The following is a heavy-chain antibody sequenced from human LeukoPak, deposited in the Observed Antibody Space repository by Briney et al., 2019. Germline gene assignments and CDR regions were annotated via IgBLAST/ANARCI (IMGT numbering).Heavy chain of an antibody. CDR2: ISYDGSNK. CDR1: GFTFSSYG. CDR3: ARDTIVVVISHYYYYMDV. V-gene: IGHV3-30*03. J-gene: IGHJ6*03. D-gene: IGHD3-22*01. Sequence: PGGSLRLSCAASGFTFSSYGMHWVRQAPGKGLEWVAVISYDGSNKYYADSVKGRFTISRDNSKNTLYLQMNSLRAEDTAVYYCARDTIVVVISHYYYYMDVWGKGTTVTVSS.